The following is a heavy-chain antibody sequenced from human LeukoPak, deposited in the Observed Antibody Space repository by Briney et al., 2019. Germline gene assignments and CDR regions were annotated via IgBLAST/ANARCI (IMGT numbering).Heavy chain of an antibody. CDR2: IRQDGSEK. D-gene: IGHD3-3*01. CDR3: ARAGPDKRITIFGVVMTEGAFDI. Sequence: GGSLRLSCAASGLTFSSYWMSWVRQAPGKGLEWVANIRQDGSEKYYVDSVKGRFTISRDNAKNSLYLQMNSLRAEDTAVYYCARAGPDKRITIFGVVMTEGAFDIWGQGTMVTVSS. CDR1: GLTFSSYW. J-gene: IGHJ3*02. V-gene: IGHV3-7*04.